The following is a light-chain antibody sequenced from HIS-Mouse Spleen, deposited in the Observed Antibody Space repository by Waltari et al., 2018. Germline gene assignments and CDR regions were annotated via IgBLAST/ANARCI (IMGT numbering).Light chain of an antibody. Sequence: QSALTQPPSASGSPGQSVTIPCTGTSSDVGGSNYASCYQQHPGKAPNLLIYEVSKRPSGVPDRFSGSKSGNTASLTVSGLQAEDEADYYCSSYAGSNNSLYVFGTGTKVTVL. J-gene: IGLJ1*01. CDR3: SSYAGSNNSLYV. CDR1: SSDVGGSNY. V-gene: IGLV2-8*01. CDR2: EVS.